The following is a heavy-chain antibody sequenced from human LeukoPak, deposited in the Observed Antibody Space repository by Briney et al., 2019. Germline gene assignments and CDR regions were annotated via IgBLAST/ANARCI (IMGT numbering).Heavy chain of an antibody. D-gene: IGHD3-10*01. V-gene: IGHV4-59*08. CDR3: ARRGGP. CDR1: GGSISSFF. CDR2: IYYNGST. J-gene: IGHJ5*02. Sequence: SETLSLTCTVSGGSISSFFWGWIRQPPGKGLEWIGHIYYNGSTNYNPSLKSRITISVDPSKNQFSLRLSSVTAADTAMYYCARRGGPWGQGTLVTVSS.